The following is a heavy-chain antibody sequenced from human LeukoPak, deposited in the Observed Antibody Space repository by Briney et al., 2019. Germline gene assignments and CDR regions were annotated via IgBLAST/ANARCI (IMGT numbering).Heavy chain of an antibody. Sequence: ASVKVSCKASGYTFTGYYLHWVRQAPGQGLEWMGWINPNSGGTNYAQRFQGRVTMTRDTSISTAYTELSRLRSDDTAVYYCARGDFIAYYHFYYYMDVWGKGTTVTISS. CDR3: ARGDFIAYYHFYYYMDV. CDR1: GYTFTGYY. D-gene: IGHD3-3*01. CDR2: INPNSGGT. V-gene: IGHV1-2*02. J-gene: IGHJ6*03.